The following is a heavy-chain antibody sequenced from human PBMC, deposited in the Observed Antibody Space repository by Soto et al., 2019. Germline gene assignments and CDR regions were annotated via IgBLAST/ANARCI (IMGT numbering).Heavy chain of an antibody. D-gene: IGHD2-15*01. V-gene: IGHV3-30*04. Sequence: GGSLRLSCVASGFTFSSYAMQWVRQAPGKGLEWVTVISYDGRNEYYADSVKGRFTISRDNSVNTLYLHMNSLRPEDTAVYFCARTRDTAEIVAATRNWGQGTLVTVSS. CDR3: ARTRDTAEIVAATRN. CDR1: GFTFSSYA. J-gene: IGHJ4*02. CDR2: ISYDGRNE.